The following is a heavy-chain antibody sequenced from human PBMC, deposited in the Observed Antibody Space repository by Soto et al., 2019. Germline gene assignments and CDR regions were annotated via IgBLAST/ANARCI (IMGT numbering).Heavy chain of an antibody. CDR3: ARDGVDYDILTGYYGQPFDY. CDR1: GYTFTSYA. V-gene: IGHV1-3*01. D-gene: IGHD3-9*01. CDR2: INAGNGNT. J-gene: IGHJ4*02. Sequence: SSVKVSCKASGYTFTSYAMHWVRQAPGQRLEWMGWINAGNGNTKYSQKFQGRVTITRDTSASTAYMELSSLRSEDTAVYYCARDGVDYDILTGYYGQPFDYWGQGTLVTVSS.